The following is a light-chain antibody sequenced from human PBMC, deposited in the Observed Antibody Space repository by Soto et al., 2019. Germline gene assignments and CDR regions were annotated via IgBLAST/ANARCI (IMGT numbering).Light chain of an antibody. CDR2: NND. Sequence: QPVLTQPPSVSGAPGQRVTVSCTGSSSNIGAGHHVHWYQQLPGTAPKLLIYNNDNRPSGVPDRFSGSKSGTSASLAISGLQAEDEAEYYCQSYDTSLSDVLFGGGIKLTVL. CDR1: SSNIGAGHH. CDR3: QSYDTSLSDVL. J-gene: IGLJ2*01. V-gene: IGLV1-40*01.